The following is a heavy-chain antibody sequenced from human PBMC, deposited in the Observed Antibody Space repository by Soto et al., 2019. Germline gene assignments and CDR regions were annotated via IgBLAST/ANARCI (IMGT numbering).Heavy chain of an antibody. Sequence: SVKISCKASGGTFSSYAISWVRQAPGQGLEWMGGIIPIFGTANYAQKFQGRVTITADKSTSTAYMELSSLRSEDTAVYYCARGLLRFLEWSHYYGMDVWGQGTTVTVS. CDR1: GGTFSSYA. D-gene: IGHD3-3*01. V-gene: IGHV1-69*06. CDR2: IIPIFGTA. CDR3: ARGLLRFLEWSHYYGMDV. J-gene: IGHJ6*02.